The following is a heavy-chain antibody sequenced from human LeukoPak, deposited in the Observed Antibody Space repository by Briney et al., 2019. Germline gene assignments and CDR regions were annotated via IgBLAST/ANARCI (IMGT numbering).Heavy chain of an antibody. CDR1: GGSISSYY. V-gene: IGHV4-59*12. D-gene: IGHD2-21*02. CDR2: IYYSGST. Sequence: SETLSLTCTVSGGSISSYYWSWIRQPPGKGLEWIGYIYYSGSTNYNPSLKSRVTISVDTSKNQFSLKLSSVTAADTAVYYCARTRRLAYCGGDCSAFQHWGQGTLVTVSS. J-gene: IGHJ1*01. CDR3: ARTRRLAYCGGDCSAFQH.